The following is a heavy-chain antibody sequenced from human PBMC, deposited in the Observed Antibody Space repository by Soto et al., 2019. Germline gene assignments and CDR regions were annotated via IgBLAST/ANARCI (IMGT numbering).Heavy chain of an antibody. D-gene: IGHD3-10*01. V-gene: IGHV5-51*01. CDR3: ARAGHGELPTWANWFDP. Sequence: GESLKISCKGSGYSFTSYWIGWVRQMPGKGLEWMGIIYPGDSDTRYSPSFQGQVTISADKSISTAYLQWSSLKASDTAMYYCARAGHGELPTWANWFDPWGQGTLVTVSS. J-gene: IGHJ5*02. CDR1: GYSFTSYW. CDR2: IYPGDSDT.